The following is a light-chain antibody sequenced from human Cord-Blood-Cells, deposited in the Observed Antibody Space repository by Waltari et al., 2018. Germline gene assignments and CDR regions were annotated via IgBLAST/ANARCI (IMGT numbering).Light chain of an antibody. V-gene: IGKV4-1*01. J-gene: IGKJ5*01. Sequence: DILMTQSPDSPAVSLGERATINCKSSQRVLYSSNNKNYLAWYQQKPGQPPKLLIFCASTRGSGVPDRFSGSGSGKEFTLTIGSQKAEDVAVYSCQQYYSTPSVTFGQGTRLEIK. CDR1: QRVLYSSNNKNY. CDR2: CAS. CDR3: QQYYSTPSVT.